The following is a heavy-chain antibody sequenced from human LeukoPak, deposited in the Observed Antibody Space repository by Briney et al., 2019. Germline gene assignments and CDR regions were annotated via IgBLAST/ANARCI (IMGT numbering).Heavy chain of an antibody. CDR3: ATCRDGFGDYGFTF. D-gene: IGHD4-17*01. CDR2: IYNSGST. V-gene: IGHV4-59*01. J-gene: IGHJ4*02. CDR1: GASISSNY. Sequence: SAPLSLPCPVSGASISSNYWSWIRQPPGKGLEWIGYIYNSGSTKYNPSLKSRVTISVDTSKNLFSLKLTSVTDTAVYYCATCRDGFGDYGFTFWGQGTLVTVSS.